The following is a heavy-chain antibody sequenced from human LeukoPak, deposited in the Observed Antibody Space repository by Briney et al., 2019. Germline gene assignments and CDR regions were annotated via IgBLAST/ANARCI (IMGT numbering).Heavy chain of an antibody. V-gene: IGHV3-15*01. CDR1: GFTFNNAW. CDR2: IKSKTDGGTT. D-gene: IGHD1-1*01. J-gene: IGHJ6*03. Sequence: TGGSLRLSCAASGFTFNNAWMSWVRQAPGKGLEWVGRIKSKTDGGTTDYAAPVKGRFTISRDDSKNTLYLQMNSLKTEDTAVYYCTTVTSEKLERGRTGNYYYYYYMDVWGKGTTVTVSS. CDR3: TTVTSEKLERGRTGNYYYYYYMDV.